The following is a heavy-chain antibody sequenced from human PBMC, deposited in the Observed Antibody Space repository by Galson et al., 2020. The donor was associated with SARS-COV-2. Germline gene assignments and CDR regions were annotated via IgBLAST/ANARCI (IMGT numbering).Heavy chain of an antibody. Sequence: TGGSLRLSCAASGFTVSSNYMSWVRQAPGKGLEWVSVIYSGGSTYYADSVKGRFTISRDNSKNTLYLQMNSLRAEDTAVYYCARETQGTSYYYGMDVWGQGTTVTVSS. V-gene: IGHV3-66*02. CDR3: ARETQGTSYYYGMDV. J-gene: IGHJ6*02. CDR2: IYSGGST. CDR1: GFTVSSNY.